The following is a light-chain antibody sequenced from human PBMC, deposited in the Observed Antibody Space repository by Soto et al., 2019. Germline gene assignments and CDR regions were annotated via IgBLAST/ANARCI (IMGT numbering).Light chain of an antibody. V-gene: IGKV1-6*01. CDR1: QGIRND. CDR3: LQDYTFPLT. J-gene: IGKJ4*01. CDR2: AAS. Sequence: AIQMTQSPSSLSASVGDRVTITCRASQGIRNDLGWYQQKPGKAPKLLMYAASILQGGVPSRFSGSGSGTDFTLTSSGLQPEDLATYYCLQDYTFPLTFGGGTKVEI.